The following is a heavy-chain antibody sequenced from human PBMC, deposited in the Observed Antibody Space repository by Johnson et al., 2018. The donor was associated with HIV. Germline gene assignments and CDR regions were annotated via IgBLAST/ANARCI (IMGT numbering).Heavy chain of an antibody. CDR1: GFTFSSYG. CDR2: IWDDGSNK. Sequence: QVQLVESGGGVVQPGRSLRLSCAASGFTFSSYGMHWVRQAPGKGLESVAVIWDDGSNKYYDDSVRGRFTIARANSKNPLYLQMNSLRAEDTAVYYCAKSERAAAVPDAFDIWGQGTMVTVSS. J-gene: IGHJ3*02. CDR3: AKSERAAAVPDAFDI. V-gene: IGHV3-33*06. D-gene: IGHD6-13*01.